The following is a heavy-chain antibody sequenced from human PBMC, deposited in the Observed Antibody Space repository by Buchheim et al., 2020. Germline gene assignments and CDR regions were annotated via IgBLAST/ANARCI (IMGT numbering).Heavy chain of an antibody. CDR1: GFTFSSYW. J-gene: IGHJ6*02. Sequence: EVQLVESGGGLVQPGGSLKLSCAASGFTFSSYWMSWVRQAPGKGLEWVANIKQDGSEKYYVDSVKGRFTISRDNAKNSLYLQMNSLRAEDTAVYYCKTYYDILTSYYLNYYYYYGMDVWGQGTT. CDR2: IKQDGSEK. D-gene: IGHD3-9*01. CDR3: KTYYDILTSYYLNYYYYYGMDV. V-gene: IGHV3-7*01.